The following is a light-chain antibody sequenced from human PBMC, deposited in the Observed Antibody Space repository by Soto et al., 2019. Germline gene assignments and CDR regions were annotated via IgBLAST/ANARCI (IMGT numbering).Light chain of an antibody. Sequence: EIVLTQSPATLSVSPGERATLSCRASQSVSSSYLAWYQQKPGQAPRLLIYGASSRATGIPDRFSGSGSGTDFTLTISRLEPEDFAVYYFQQYGSSPLTCGGGTKV. CDR1: QSVSSSY. J-gene: IGKJ4*01. CDR2: GAS. V-gene: IGKV3-20*01. CDR3: QQYGSSPLT.